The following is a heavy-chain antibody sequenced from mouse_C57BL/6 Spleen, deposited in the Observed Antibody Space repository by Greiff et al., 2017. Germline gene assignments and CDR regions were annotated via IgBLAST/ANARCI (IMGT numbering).Heavy chain of an antibody. V-gene: IGHV14-4*01. CDR3: TLYDYDLFAY. Sequence: VQLQQSGAELVRPGASVKLSCTASGFNIKDDYMHWVKQRPEQGLEWIGWIDPENGDTEYASKFQGKATITADTSSNTAYLQLSSLTSEDTAVYYCTLYDYDLFAYWGQGTLVTVSA. CDR2: IDPENGDT. CDR1: GFNIKDDY. D-gene: IGHD2-4*01. J-gene: IGHJ3*01.